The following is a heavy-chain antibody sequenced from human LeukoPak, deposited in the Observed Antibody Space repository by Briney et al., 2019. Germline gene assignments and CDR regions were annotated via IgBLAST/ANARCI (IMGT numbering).Heavy chain of an antibody. CDR2: INSDGSRT. J-gene: IGHJ1*01. Sequence: GGSLRLSCAASGFTFSSYWMHWVRQAPGKGLVWVSRINSDGSRTTYADSVKGRFTISRDNAKNTLYLQMNRLRAEDTAVYYCARGGSDYYDSNPYFQHWGQGTLVTVSS. CDR3: ARGGSDYYDSNPYFQH. V-gene: IGHV3-74*01. D-gene: IGHD3-22*01. CDR1: GFTFSSYW.